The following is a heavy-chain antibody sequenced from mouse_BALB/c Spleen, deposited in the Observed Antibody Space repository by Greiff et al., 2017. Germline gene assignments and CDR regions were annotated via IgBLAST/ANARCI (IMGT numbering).Heavy chain of an antibody. D-gene: IGHD2-2*01. CDR2: INSNGGST. CDR3: ARYGYESFWYFDV. J-gene: IGHJ1*01. V-gene: IGHV5-6-3*01. CDR1: GFTFSSYG. Sequence: EVMLVESGGGLVQPGGSLKLSCAASGFTFSSYGMSWVRQTPDKRLELVATINSNGGSTYYPDSVKGRFTISRDNAKNTLYLQMSSLKSEDTAMYYCARYGYESFWYFDVWGAGTTVTVSS.